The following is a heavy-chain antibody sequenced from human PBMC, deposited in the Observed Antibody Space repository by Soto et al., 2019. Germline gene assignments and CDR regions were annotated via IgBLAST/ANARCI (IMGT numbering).Heavy chain of an antibody. CDR3: ARWGTVIAAAGPDDY. CDR1: GYTLTELS. V-gene: IGHV1-24*01. Sequence: GASVKVSCKVSGYTLTELSMHWVRQAPGKGLEWMGGFDPEDGETIYAQKFQGRVTMTKDTSTDTAYMELSSLRSDDTAVYYCARWGTVIAAAGPDDYWGQGTLVTVSS. D-gene: IGHD6-13*01. J-gene: IGHJ4*02. CDR2: FDPEDGET.